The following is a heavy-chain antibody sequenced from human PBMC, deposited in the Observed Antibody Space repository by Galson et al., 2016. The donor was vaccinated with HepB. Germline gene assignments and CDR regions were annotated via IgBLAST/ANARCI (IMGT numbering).Heavy chain of an antibody. CDR3: AKVKDSGTYPYFDY. V-gene: IGHV3-23*01. CDR1: GFGFRNYY. CDR2: ISGAGGTT. D-gene: IGHD2-21*01. J-gene: IGHJ4*02. Sequence: SLRLSCAGSGFGFRNYYMSWVRQAPGKGLEWVSGISGAGGTTSYSDSVKGRFTISRDNSKNTLFLQLASLRAEDTAVYYCAKVKDSGTYPYFDYWGQGTLVTVSS.